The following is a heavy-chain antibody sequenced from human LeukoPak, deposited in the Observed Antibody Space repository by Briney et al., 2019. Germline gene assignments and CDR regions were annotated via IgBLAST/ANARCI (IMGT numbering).Heavy chain of an antibody. V-gene: IGHV1-69*06. CDR3: ARAPPRLDGYILYY. J-gene: IGHJ4*02. CDR2: IIPIFGTA. D-gene: IGHD5-24*01. CDR1: GYTFTSYY. Sequence: ASVKVSCKASGYTFTSYYMHWVRQAPGQGLEWMGGIIPIFGTANYAQKFQGRVTITADKSTSTAYMELSSLRSEDTAVYYCARAPPRLDGYILYYWGQGTLVTVSS.